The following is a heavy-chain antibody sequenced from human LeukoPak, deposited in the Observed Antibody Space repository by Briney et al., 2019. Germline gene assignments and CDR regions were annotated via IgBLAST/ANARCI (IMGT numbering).Heavy chain of an antibody. V-gene: IGHV1-18*01. CDR3: ARVYYYDSSGYYYFDY. CDR1: GYTFTSYG. J-gene: IGHJ4*02. CDR2: ISAYNGNT. D-gene: IGHD3-22*01. Sequence: ASVKASCKASGYTFTSYGISWVRQAPGQGLEWMGWISAYNGNTNYAQKLQGRVTMTTDTSTSTAYMELRSLRSDDTAVYYCARVYYYDSSGYYYFDYWGQGTLVTVSS.